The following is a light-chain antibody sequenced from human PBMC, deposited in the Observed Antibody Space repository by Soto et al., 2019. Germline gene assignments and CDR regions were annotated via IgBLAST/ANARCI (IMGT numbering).Light chain of an antibody. CDR1: QSIDSSY. J-gene: IGKJ1*01. V-gene: IGKV3-20*01. CDR3: QQYGSSGT. CDR2: GAS. Sequence: PGERVTLSCRASQSIDSSYFTWYQQRPGQATRLLIVGASTGATNIPARFSGSGSGTDFPLTISSLQPEDFAVYYCQQYGSSGTFGPGTKVDIK.